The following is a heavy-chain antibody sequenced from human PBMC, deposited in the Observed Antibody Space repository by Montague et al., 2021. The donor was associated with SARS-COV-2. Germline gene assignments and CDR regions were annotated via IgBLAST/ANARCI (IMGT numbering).Heavy chain of an antibody. V-gene: IGHV4-39*07. CDR1: GGSISSSSYY. J-gene: IGHJ6*02. CDR2: IYYTGST. CDR3: ARDTRIAMLVVVTRYGLDV. D-gene: IGHD3-22*01. Sequence: SETLSLTCTVSGGSISSSSYYWGWIRQPPGKGLEWIGSIYYTGSTXYKPSLKSRVTISVDTSKNQFSLKLSSVTAADTAVYYCARDTRIAMLVVVTRYGLDVWGQGTMVTVSS.